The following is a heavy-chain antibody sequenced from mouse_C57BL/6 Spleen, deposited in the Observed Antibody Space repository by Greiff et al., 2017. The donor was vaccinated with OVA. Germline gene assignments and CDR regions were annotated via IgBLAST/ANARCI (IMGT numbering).Heavy chain of an antibody. CDR3: ARRLYGYPYFDY. D-gene: IGHD2-2*01. CDR2: IDPSDSYT. CDR1: GYTFTSYW. Sequence: QVQLQQPGAELVEPGASVKLSCKASGYTFTSYWMQWVKQRPGQGLEWIGEIDPSDSYTNYNQKFKGKATLTVDTSSSTAYMQLSSLTSEDSAVYYCARRLYGYPYFDYWGQGTTLTVSS. J-gene: IGHJ2*01. V-gene: IGHV1-50*01.